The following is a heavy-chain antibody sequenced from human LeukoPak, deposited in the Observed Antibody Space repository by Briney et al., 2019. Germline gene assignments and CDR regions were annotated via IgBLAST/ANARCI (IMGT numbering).Heavy chain of an antibody. CDR3: ARGLYLRFYFDY. Sequence: GGSLRLSCAASGFTFSSYAMHWVRQAPGKGLEWVAVISYDGSSKCYADSVKGRFTISRDNSKNTLYLQMNSLRAEDTAVYYCARGLYLRFYFDYWGQGTLVTVSS. CDR1: GFTFSSYA. CDR2: ISYDGSSK. V-gene: IGHV3-30-3*01. J-gene: IGHJ4*02. D-gene: IGHD3-16*02.